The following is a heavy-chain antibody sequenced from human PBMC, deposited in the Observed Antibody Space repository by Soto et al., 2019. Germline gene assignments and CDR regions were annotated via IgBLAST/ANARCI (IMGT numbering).Heavy chain of an antibody. Sequence: GGSLRLSCAASGFTFSSYSMNWVRQAPGKGLEWVSYISSSSSTIYYADSVKGRFTISRDNAKNSLYLQMNSLRDEDTGVYYCASALYYYDSSGYSTDAFDIWGQGTMVTVSS. D-gene: IGHD3-22*01. CDR3: ASALYYYDSSGYSTDAFDI. J-gene: IGHJ3*02. CDR2: ISSSSSTI. CDR1: GFTFSSYS. V-gene: IGHV3-48*02.